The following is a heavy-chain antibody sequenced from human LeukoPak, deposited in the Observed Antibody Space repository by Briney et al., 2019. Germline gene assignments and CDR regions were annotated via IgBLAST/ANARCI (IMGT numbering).Heavy chain of an antibody. CDR3: AKRSDFWSGYYHP. D-gene: IGHD3-3*01. CDR1: GFTFSSYS. Sequence: GGSLRLSCAASGFTFSSYSMNWVRQAPGKGLEWVSSISSSSSYIYYADSVKGRFTISRDNSKNTLYLQMNSLRAEDTAVYYCAKRSDFWSGYYHPWGQGTLVTVSS. J-gene: IGHJ5*02. V-gene: IGHV3-21*04. CDR2: ISSSSSYI.